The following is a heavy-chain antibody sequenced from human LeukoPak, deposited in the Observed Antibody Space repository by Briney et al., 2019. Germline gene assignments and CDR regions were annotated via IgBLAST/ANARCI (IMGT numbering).Heavy chain of an antibody. Sequence: ASVKVSCKASGYTFTGYYMHWVRQAPGQGLEWRGWINPNSGGTNYAQKFQGRVTMTRDTSISTAYMELSRLRSDDTAVYYCARERTLTSCYDYWGQGTLVTVSA. V-gene: IGHV1-2*02. D-gene: IGHD2-15*01. CDR1: GYTFTGYY. CDR3: ARERTLTSCYDY. CDR2: INPNSGGT. J-gene: IGHJ4*02.